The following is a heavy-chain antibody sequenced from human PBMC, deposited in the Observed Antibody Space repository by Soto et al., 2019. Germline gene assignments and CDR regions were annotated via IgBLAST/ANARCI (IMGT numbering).Heavy chain of an antibody. V-gene: IGHV3-30-3*01. CDR1: GFALSSYA. CDR3: ARDGAYDSSGYYPLR. D-gene: IGHD3-22*01. Sequence: GGSLRLSCAASGFALSSYAMHWVRQAPGKGLEWVAVISYDGSNKYYADSVKGRFTISRDNSKNTLYLQMNSLRAEDTAVYYCARDGAYDSSGYYPLRWGQGTLVTVSS. J-gene: IGHJ4*02. CDR2: ISYDGSNK.